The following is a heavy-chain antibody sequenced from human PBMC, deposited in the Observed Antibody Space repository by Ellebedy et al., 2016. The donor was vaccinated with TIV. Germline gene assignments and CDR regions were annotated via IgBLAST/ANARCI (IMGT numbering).Heavy chain of an antibody. D-gene: IGHD1-20*01. CDR1: GFTLSVSA. CDR3: ISGITETTGEYTMDV. CDR2: ISSKADSYAT. J-gene: IGHJ6*02. Sequence: GESLKISXSASGFTLSVSAMHWVRQASGKGLEWAGRISSKADSYATAYAASVKGRFTISRDDSKNTAFLQMNSLKIEDTAVYYCISGITETTGEYTMDVWGQGTTVTVSS. V-gene: IGHV3-73*01.